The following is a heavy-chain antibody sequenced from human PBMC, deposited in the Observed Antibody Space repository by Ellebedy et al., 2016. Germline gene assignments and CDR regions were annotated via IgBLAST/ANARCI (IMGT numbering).Heavy chain of an antibody. CDR2: IYYSGST. CDR1: GGSISSSSYY. D-gene: IGHD6-19*01. CDR3: ARYSSGWSNWFDP. Sequence: SETLSLXXTVSGGSISSSSYYWGWIRQPPGKGLEWIGSIYYSGSTYYNPSLKSRVTISVDTSKNQFSLKLSSVTAADTAVYYCARYSSGWSNWFDPWGQGTLVTVSS. V-gene: IGHV4-39*07. J-gene: IGHJ5*02.